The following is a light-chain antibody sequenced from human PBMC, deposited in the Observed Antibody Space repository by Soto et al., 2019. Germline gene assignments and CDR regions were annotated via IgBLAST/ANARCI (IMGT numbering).Light chain of an antibody. CDR1: QSVSNN. V-gene: IGKV3-15*01. CDR2: GAS. Sequence: EIVMTQSPATLSVSPGERASLSCRASQSVSNNLAWYQQKPGQAPRLLIYGASTRATGIPTRFSGSRSGTEFTLTISSLQSEDFAVYYCQQYTDWPTWTFGQGTKVDIX. CDR3: QQYTDWPTWT. J-gene: IGKJ1*01.